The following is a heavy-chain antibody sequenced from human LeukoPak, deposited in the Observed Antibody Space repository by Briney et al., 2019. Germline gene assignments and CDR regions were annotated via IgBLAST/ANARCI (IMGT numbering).Heavy chain of an antibody. D-gene: IGHD5-12*01. J-gene: IGHJ6*03. CDR3: ARQGMSGYDSSPVYYYMDV. CDR2: IKTDGSQI. V-gene: IGHV3-7*01. CDR1: GFTFSSYW. Sequence: GGSLRLSCVASGFTFSSYWMTWVRQAPGKGLEWVANIKTDGSQIYYVDSVKGRFTISRDNAKNSLYLQMNSLRAEDTAVYYCARQGMSGYDSSPVYYYMDVWGKGTTVSVSS.